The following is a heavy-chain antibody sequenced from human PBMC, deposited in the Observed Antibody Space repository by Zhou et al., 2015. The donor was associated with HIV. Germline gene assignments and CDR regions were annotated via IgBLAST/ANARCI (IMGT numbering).Heavy chain of an antibody. J-gene: IGHJ4*02. CDR2: INPNTGGT. CDR3: ASVDYGDYVFDY. CDR1: GYTFTNYY. D-gene: IGHD4-17*01. V-gene: IGHV1-2*02. Sequence: QVQLVQSGAEVKKPGASVKVSCKASGYTFTNYYMHWVRQAPGQGLEWMGWINPNTGGTNYAQKFQGRVTMTRDTSISTAYMELNRLRSEDTAVYYCASVDYGDYVFDYWGQGTLVTVSS.